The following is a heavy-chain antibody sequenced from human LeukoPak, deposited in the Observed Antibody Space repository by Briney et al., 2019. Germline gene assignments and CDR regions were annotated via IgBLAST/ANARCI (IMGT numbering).Heavy chain of an antibody. CDR1: GGSISSGSYY. CDR2: IYTSGST. J-gene: IGHJ5*02. Sequence: SQTLSLTCTVSGGSISSGSYYWNWIRQPARKGLEWIGRIYTSGSTNYNPSLKSRVTISVDTSKNQFSLKLSSVTAADTAVYYCSRVYCGGDCYQFDPWGQGTLVTVSS. D-gene: IGHD2-21*02. CDR3: SRVYCGGDCYQFDP. V-gene: IGHV4-61*02.